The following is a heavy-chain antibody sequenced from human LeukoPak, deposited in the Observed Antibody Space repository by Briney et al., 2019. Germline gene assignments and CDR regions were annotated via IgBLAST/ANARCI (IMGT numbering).Heavy chain of an antibody. CDR1: GFTFSDYY. CDR3: ARLYRDSSGWSYYYYYMDV. D-gene: IGHD6-19*01. CDR2: ISSSGSTI. J-gene: IGHJ6*03. Sequence: GGSLRLSCAASGFTFSDYYMSWIRQAPGKGLEWVSYISSSGSTIYYADSVKGRFTISRDNAKNSLYLQMNSLRAEDTAVYYCARLYRDSSGWSYYYYYMDVWAKGPRSPSP. V-gene: IGHV3-11*04.